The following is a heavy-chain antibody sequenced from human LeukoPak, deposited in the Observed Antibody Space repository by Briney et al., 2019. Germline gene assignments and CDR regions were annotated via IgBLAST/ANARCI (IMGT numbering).Heavy chain of an antibody. D-gene: IGHD5-18*01. V-gene: IGHV1-18*01. CDR2: ISAYNGNT. CDR3: ARGVDTAMVFDY. Sequence: GASVKVSCKASGYTFTSYGISWVRQAPGQGLEWMGWISAYNGNTNYAQKLQGRVTMTRDTSTSTVYMELSSLRSEDTAVYYCARGVDTAMVFDYWGQGTLVTVSS. J-gene: IGHJ4*02. CDR1: GYTFTSYG.